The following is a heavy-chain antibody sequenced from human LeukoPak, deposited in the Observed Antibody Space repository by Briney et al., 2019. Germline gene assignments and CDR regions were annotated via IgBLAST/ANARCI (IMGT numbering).Heavy chain of an antibody. V-gene: IGHV1-18*01. Sequence: ASVKVSCKASGYPFTSYGITWVRQAPGQGPEWMGWISAYTGNTNYAQKFQGRVSMTTGTSTTTAYMELRSLRSDDTAVYYRARSYSSSSNFDYWGQGTLVTVSS. CDR1: GYPFTSYG. J-gene: IGHJ4*02. D-gene: IGHD6-6*01. CDR3: ARSYSSSSNFDY. CDR2: ISAYTGNT.